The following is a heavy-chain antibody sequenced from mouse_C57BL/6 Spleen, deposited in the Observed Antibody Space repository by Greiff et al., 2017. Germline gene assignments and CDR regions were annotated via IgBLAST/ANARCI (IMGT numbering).Heavy chain of an antibody. V-gene: IGHV1-26*01. Sequence: EVKLQQSGPELVKPGASVKISCKASGYTFTDYYMNWVKQSHGKSLEWIGDINPNNGGTSYNQKFKGKATLTVDKSSSTAYMELRSLTSEDSAVYYCARWRWLPSMDYWGQGTSVTVSS. J-gene: IGHJ4*01. CDR2: INPNNGGT. CDR3: ARWRWLPSMDY. D-gene: IGHD2-3*01. CDR1: GYTFTDYY.